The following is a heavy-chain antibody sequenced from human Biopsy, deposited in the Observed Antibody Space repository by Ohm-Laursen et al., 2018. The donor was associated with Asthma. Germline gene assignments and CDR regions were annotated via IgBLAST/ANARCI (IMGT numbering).Heavy chain of an antibody. CDR1: RFTYG. J-gene: IGHJ4*02. D-gene: IGHD1-26*01. CDR2: ISHDGSSI. V-gene: IGHV3-30*18. CDR3: AKELFPGWELRRGPDS. Sequence: SLRLSCTASRFTYGMHWVRQAPGKGLEWVAVISHDGSSIYYADSVKGRFTISRDNSKNTLFLEMNGLRPEDTAVYYCAKELFPGWELRRGPDSWGQGTLVTVSS.